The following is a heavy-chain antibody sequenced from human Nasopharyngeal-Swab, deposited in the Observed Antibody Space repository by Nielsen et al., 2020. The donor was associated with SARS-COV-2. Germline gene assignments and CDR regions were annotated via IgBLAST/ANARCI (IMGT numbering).Heavy chain of an antibody. CDR2: IYYSGST. D-gene: IGHD6-19*01. V-gene: IGHV4-59*12. J-gene: IGHJ3*02. CDR3: ARSLGWRHYAFDI. Sequence: GSLRLSCTVSGGSISSYYWSWIRQPPGKGLEWIGYIYYSGSTYYNPSLKSRVTISVDTSKNQFSLKLSSVTAADTAVYYCARSLGWRHYAFDIWGQGTMVTVSS. CDR1: GGSISSYY.